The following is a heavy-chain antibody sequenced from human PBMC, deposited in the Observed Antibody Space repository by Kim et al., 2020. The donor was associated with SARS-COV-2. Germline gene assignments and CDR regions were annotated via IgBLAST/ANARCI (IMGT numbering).Heavy chain of an antibody. D-gene: IGHD3-22*01. CDR1: GGSLSSGKYY. CDR2: IYYSGST. V-gene: IGHV4-61*01. J-gene: IGHJ4*02. Sequence: SETLSLTCTVSGGSLSSGKYYWSWIRQPPGKGLEWIGYIYYSGSTNYNPSLKSRVTISVDTSKNQFSLKLRSVSAADTAEYYCASTEHYYDSSGYYPYYFDYWGQGSLVTVSS. CDR3: ASTEHYYDSSGYYPYYFDY.